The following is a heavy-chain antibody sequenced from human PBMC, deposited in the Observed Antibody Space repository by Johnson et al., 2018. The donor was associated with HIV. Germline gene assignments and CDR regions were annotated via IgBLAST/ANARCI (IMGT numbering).Heavy chain of an antibody. Sequence: VQLVESGGGVVQPGGSLRLSCAASGFTVSSNYITWVRQAPGKGLEWVSVIYSGGSTYYADSVKGRFTISRDKPKNTLYLQMNSLRAEDTAVYYCARDPREGWPGAFDIWGQGTMVTVSS. CDR1: GFTVSSNY. J-gene: IGHJ3*02. V-gene: IGHV3-66*01. CDR3: ARDPREGWPGAFDI. D-gene: IGHD6-19*01. CDR2: IYSGGST.